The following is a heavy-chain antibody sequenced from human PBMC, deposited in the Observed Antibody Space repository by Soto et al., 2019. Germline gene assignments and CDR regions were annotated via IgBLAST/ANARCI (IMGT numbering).Heavy chain of an antibody. CDR2: ISDDGYTI. CDR1: GFTFSDFY. D-gene: IGHD3-10*01. Sequence: GGSLRLTCAPSGFTFSDFYMSWVRQAPGKGPEWVSYISDDGYTIYYADSVKGRFTISRDNAKNSLYLQMTNLRAEDTAVFYFAKPLSPFSSNYIDYWAQGTLVTVSS. CDR3: AKPLSPFSSNYIDY. J-gene: IGHJ4*02. V-gene: IGHV3-11*01.